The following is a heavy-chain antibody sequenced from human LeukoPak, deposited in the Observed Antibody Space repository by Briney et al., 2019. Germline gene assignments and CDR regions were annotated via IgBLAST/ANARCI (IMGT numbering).Heavy chain of an antibody. CDR3: ARDSRYFDWLNGDLNFDY. D-gene: IGHD3-9*01. CDR2: INPNSGGT. Sequence: ASVKVSCKASGYTFTGYYMHWVRQAPGQGLEWMGWINPNSGGTNYAQKFQGRVTMIRDPSISTAYMELSRLRSDDTAVYYCARDSRYFDWLNGDLNFDYWGQGTLVTVSS. V-gene: IGHV1-2*02. J-gene: IGHJ4*02. CDR1: GYTFTGYY.